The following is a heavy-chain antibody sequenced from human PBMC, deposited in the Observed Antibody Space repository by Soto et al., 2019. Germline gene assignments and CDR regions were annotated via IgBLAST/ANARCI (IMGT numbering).Heavy chain of an antibody. Sequence: PGGSLRLSCAASGFSFSTYGMHWVRQAPGKGLEWVAVISYDGSDKYYADSVKGRFTISRFNSKNTLYLQMNSLRGDDTAVYYCVRDYGDYDFLDYWGQGTLVTVSS. D-gene: IGHD4-17*01. V-gene: IGHV3-30*03. CDR3: VRDYGDYDFLDY. CDR1: GFSFSTYG. CDR2: ISYDGSDK. J-gene: IGHJ4*02.